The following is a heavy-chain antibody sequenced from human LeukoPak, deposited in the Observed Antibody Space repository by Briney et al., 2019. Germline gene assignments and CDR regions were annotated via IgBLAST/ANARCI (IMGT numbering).Heavy chain of an antibody. J-gene: IGHJ4*02. CDR1: GFTFSSYG. CDR2: IWYDGSNK. D-gene: IGHD6-19*01. Sequence: GRSLRLSCAASGFTFSSYGMHWVRQAPGKGLEWVAVIWYDGSNKYYADSVKGRFTISRDNSKNTLYLQMNSLRAEDTTVYYCARDHSSGWYSDYFDYWGQGTLVTVSS. CDR3: ARDHSSGWYSDYFDY. V-gene: IGHV3-33*01.